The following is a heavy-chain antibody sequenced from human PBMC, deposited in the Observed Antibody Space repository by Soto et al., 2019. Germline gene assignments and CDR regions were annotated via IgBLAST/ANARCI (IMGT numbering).Heavy chain of an antibody. J-gene: IGHJ5*02. CDR2: FDPEDGET. Sequence: ASVKVSCKVSGYTLTELSMHWVRQAPGKGLEWMGGFDPEDGETIYAQKFQGRVTMTEDTSTGTAYMELSSLRSEDTAVYYCATALYCSSTSCSPHNWFDPWGQGTLVTVSS. CDR1: GYTLTELS. D-gene: IGHD2-2*01. CDR3: ATALYCSSTSCSPHNWFDP. V-gene: IGHV1-24*01.